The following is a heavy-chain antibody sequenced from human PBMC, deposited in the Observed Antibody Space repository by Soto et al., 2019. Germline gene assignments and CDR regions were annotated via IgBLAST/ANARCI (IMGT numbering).Heavy chain of an antibody. Sequence: QVQLVQSGAEVKKPGASVKVSCKASGYTFTSYGISWVRQAPGQGLEWMGWISAYNGNTNYAQKLQGRVTMTTDTSTSTAFMELRSLRSDDTAVYYCARDRRSVTTYNWFDPWGQGTLVTVSS. D-gene: IGHD4-17*01. CDR2: ISAYNGNT. CDR1: GYTFTSYG. V-gene: IGHV1-18*01. CDR3: ARDRRSVTTYNWFDP. J-gene: IGHJ5*02.